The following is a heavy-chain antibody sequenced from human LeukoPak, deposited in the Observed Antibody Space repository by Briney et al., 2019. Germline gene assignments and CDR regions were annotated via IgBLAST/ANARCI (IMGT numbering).Heavy chain of an antibody. CDR1: GFTFSSYA. J-gene: IGHJ4*02. D-gene: IGHD3-22*01. CDR3: AKDRITMIVVVITSFDY. Sequence: GGSLRLSSAASGFTFSSYAMSWVRQAPGKGLEWVSAISGSGGSTYYADSVKGRFTISIDNSKNTLYLQMNSLRAEDTAVYYCAKDRITMIVVVITSFDYWGQGSLVTVSS. CDR2: ISGSGGST. V-gene: IGHV3-23*01.